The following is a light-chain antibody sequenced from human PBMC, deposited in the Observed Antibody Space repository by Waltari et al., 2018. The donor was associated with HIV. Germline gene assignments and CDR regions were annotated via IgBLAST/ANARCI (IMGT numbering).Light chain of an antibody. V-gene: IGKV4-1*01. CDR2: WAS. CDR3: QQVYTTTWS. Sequence: DIVVTQSPDSLAVSLGGRAAMNCKSTQSLLYSSNNKNYLAWYQKKPGQPPKLLIYWASTRASGVPARFSGSGSGTNFTLTINCLQAEDVAIYYCQQVYTTTWSFGPGTRVEI. CDR1: QSLLYSSNNKNY. J-gene: IGKJ1*01.